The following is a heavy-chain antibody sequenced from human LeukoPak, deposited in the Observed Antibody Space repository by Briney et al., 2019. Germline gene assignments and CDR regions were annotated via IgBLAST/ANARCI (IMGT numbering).Heavy chain of an antibody. Sequence: SQTLSLTCTVSGGSISSGGYYWSWIRQPPGKGLEWIGYIYHSGSTYYNPSLKSRVTISVDRSKNQFSLKLSSVTAADTAVYYCARETHGSGIDYWGQGTLVTVSS. V-gene: IGHV4-30-2*01. CDR1: GGSISSGGYY. CDR3: ARETHGSGIDY. J-gene: IGHJ4*02. CDR2: IYHSGST. D-gene: IGHD2-15*01.